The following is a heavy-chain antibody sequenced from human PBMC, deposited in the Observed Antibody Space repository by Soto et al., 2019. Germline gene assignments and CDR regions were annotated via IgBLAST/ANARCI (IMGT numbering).Heavy chain of an antibody. J-gene: IGHJ4*02. CDR2: IYYSGST. D-gene: IGHD3-22*01. CDR3: ARHADSSAYYDSSGYYGPKYYFDY. CDR1: GGSISSSSYY. V-gene: IGHV4-39*01. Sequence: QLQLQESGPGLVKPSETLSLTCTVSGGSISSSSYYWGWIRQPPGKGLEWIGRIYYSGSTYYNPSLKSRVTISVDTSKNQFSLKLSSVTAADTAVYYCARHADSSAYYDSSGYYGPKYYFDYWGQGTLVTVSS.